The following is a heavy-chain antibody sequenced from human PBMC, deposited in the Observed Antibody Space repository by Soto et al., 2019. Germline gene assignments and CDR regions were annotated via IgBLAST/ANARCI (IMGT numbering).Heavy chain of an antibody. CDR3: SKLIFRGVIADAYYYYGMDV. V-gene: IGHV3-30*18. CDR1: GFTFSSYC. J-gene: IGHJ6*02. CDR2: ISYDGSNK. Sequence: GGSLRLSCAASGFTFSSYCMHWVRQAPGKGLEWVAVISYDGSNKYYADSVKGRFTISRDNSKNTLYLQMNSLRAEDTAVYYFSKLIFRGVIADAYYYYGMDVWGQGTTVTVSS. D-gene: IGHD3-10*01.